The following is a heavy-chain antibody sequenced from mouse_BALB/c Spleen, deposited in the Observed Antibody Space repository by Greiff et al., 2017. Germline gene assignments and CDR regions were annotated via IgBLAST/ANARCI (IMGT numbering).Heavy chain of an antibody. CDR2: ISSGGSYT. Sequence: EVMLVESGGGLVKPGGSLKLSCAASGFTFSSYAMSWVRQSPEKRLEWVAEISSGGSYTYYPDTVTGRFTISRDNAKNTLYLEMSSLRSEDTAMYYCARKEDGSRVWYFAVWCAGTPVPVSS. V-gene: IGHV5-9-4*01. J-gene: IGHJ1*01. D-gene: IGHD1-1*01. CDR3: ARKEDGSRVWYFAV. CDR1: GFTFSSYA.